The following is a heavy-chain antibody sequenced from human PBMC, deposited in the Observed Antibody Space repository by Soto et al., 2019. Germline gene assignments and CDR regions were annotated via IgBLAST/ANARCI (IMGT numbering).Heavy chain of an antibody. V-gene: IGHV4-30-4*01. CDR3: VRERDGAHRGRGSPPTRGSADL. J-gene: IGHJ2*01. Sequence: TWARQTPSRGLEWIGYIYYSGTTYYNPSLKSRVTISIDTSKNQFSLSLTSVVAADTAVYYCVRERDGAHRGRGSPPTRGSADL. D-gene: IGHD2-15*01. CDR2: IYYSGTT.